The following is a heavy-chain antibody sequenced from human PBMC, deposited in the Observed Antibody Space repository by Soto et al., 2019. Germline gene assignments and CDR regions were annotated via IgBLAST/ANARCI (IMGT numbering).Heavy chain of an antibody. J-gene: IGHJ4*02. CDR1: GYTFTSYG. V-gene: IGHV1-18*01. D-gene: IGHD3-3*01. CDR3: DREDENYDFWSGYYGPNIYFDD. Sequence: QVQLVQSGAEVKKPGASVKVSCKASGYTFTSYGISWVRQAPGQGLEWMGWISAYNGNTNYAQKLQGRVTMTTDTSTSTAYIELSSLRSDDTAVYSCDREDENYDFWSGYYGPNIYFDDWGQGNLVTVSS. CDR2: ISAYNGNT.